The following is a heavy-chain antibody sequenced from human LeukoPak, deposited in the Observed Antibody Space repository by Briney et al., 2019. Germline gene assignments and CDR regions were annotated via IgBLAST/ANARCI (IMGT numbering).Heavy chain of an antibody. Sequence: ASVKVSCKASGYTFTGYYMHWVRQAPGQGLTWMGWINPNSGGTDYAQQYQGRVTLTRDTSISTAYMELSSLTSDDSAVYYCARAFFNSGFDYWGQGTLVTVSS. CDR1: GYTFTGYY. D-gene: IGHD3-3*02. J-gene: IGHJ4*02. CDR3: ARAFFNSGFDY. V-gene: IGHV1-2*02. CDR2: INPNSGGT.